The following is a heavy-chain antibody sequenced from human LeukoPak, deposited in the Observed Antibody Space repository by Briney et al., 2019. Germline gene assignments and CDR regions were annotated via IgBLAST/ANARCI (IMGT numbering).Heavy chain of an antibody. CDR1: GFTFSSYS. CDR2: ISSSSSYI. D-gene: IGHD2-15*01. Sequence: GGSLRLSCAASGFTFSSYSMNWVRQAPGKGLEWVSSISSSSSYIYYADSVKGRFTISRDNAKNSLYLQMDSLRAEDTAVYYCARADCSGGSCYSLFDYWGQGTLVTVSS. CDR3: ARADCSGGSCYSLFDY. J-gene: IGHJ4*02. V-gene: IGHV3-21*01.